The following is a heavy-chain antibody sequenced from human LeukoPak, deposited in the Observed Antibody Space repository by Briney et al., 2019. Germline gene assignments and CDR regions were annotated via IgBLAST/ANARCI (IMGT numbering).Heavy chain of an antibody. CDR3: ARDKVVMATIRDFYYGVDV. V-gene: IGHV3-21*01. D-gene: IGHD5-24*01. J-gene: IGHJ6*02. Sequence: GGSLRLSCAASGFTFSSYSMNWVRQAPGKGLEWVSSISSSSSYIYYADSVKGRFTISRDNAKNSLYLQMNSLRAEDTAVYYCARDKVVMATIRDFYYGVDVWGQGTTVTVSS. CDR2: ISSSSSYI. CDR1: GFTFSSYS.